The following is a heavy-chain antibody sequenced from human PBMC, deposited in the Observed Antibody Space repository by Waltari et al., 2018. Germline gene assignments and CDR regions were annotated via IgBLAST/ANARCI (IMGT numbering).Heavy chain of an antibody. J-gene: IGHJ4*02. CDR1: GGSISSGSYY. Sequence: QVQLQESGPGLVKPSQTLSLTCTVSGGSISSGSYYWSWIRQPAGKGLEWIGYIYTRWSTNYNPSLKSRVTRSVDTSKNQFSLKLSSVTAADTAVYYCARVVRVWNYGVGYYFDYWGQGTLVTVSS. V-gene: IGHV4-61*09. CDR3: ARVVRVWNYGVGYYFDY. D-gene: IGHD1-7*01. CDR2: IYTRWST.